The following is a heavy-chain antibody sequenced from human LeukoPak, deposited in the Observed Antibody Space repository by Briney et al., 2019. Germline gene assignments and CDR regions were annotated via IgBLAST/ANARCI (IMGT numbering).Heavy chain of an antibody. J-gene: IGHJ6*03. CDR2: INHSGST. Sequence: SETLSLTCAVYGGSFSGYYWSWIRQPPGKGLEWIGEINHSGSTNYNPSLKSRVTISVDTSKNQFSLRLRSVTAADTAVYYCARADQQLVASPRYYYYYMDVWGKGTTVTISS. CDR3: ARADQQLVASPRYYYYYMDV. CDR1: GGSFSGYY. D-gene: IGHD6-13*01. V-gene: IGHV4-34*01.